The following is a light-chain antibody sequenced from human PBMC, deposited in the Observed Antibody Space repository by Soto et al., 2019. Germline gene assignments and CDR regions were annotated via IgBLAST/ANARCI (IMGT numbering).Light chain of an antibody. J-gene: IGLJ1*01. CDR3: QSYDSSLSGYV. Sequence: QSVLTQPASVSGSPGQSITLSCTGTSSDVGGYNYVSWYQQHPGKAPKLMIYEVSNRPSGVSNRFSGSKSGNTASLTISGLQAEDEADYYCQSYDSSLSGYVFGTGTKVTVL. CDR2: EVS. V-gene: IGLV2-14*01. CDR1: SSDVGGYNY.